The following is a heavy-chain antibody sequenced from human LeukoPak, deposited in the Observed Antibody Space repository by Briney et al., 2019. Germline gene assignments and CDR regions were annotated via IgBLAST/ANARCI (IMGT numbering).Heavy chain of an antibody. J-gene: IGHJ4*02. V-gene: IGHV3-30*04. CDR2: ISYDGSNK. D-gene: IGHD7-27*01. CDR3: ARDRITRDFDY. Sequence: PGRSLRLSCAASGFAFTSYAMHWVRQAPGKVLEWVAVISYDGSNKWDADSVKGRFTISRDNSKNTLYLQMNSLRAEDTAVYYCARDRITRDFDYWGQGTLVTVSS. CDR1: GFAFTSYA.